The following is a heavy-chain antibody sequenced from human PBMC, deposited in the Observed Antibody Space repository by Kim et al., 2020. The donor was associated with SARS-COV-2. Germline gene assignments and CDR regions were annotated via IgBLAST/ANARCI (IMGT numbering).Heavy chain of an antibody. CDR1: GFTFSSYS. D-gene: IGHD4-17*01. CDR3: ARVWLEDVLDSYDYGDYVERYFDY. V-gene: IGHV3-21*01. CDR2: ISSSSSYI. Sequence: GGSLRLSCAASGFTFSSYSMNWVRQAPGKGLEWVSSISSSSSYIYYADSVKGRFTISRDNAKNSLYLQMNSLRAEDTAVYYCARVWLEDVLDSYDYGDYVERYFDYVGQGTLGTVPS. J-gene: IGHJ4*02.